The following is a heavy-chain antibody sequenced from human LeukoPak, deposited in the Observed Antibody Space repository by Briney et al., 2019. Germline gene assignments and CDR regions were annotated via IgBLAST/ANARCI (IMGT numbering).Heavy chain of an antibody. CDR3: ARAYYGSGGRSYYMDV. D-gene: IGHD3-10*01. CDR2: IYHSGST. J-gene: IGHJ6*03. Sequence: SETLSLTCSVSGGSISSGGYYWSWIRQPPGKGLEWIGYIYHSGSTYYNPSLKSRVTISVDRSKNQFSLKLSSVTAADTAVYYCARAYYGSGGRSYYMDVWGKGTTVTVSS. V-gene: IGHV4-30-2*01. CDR1: GGSISSGGYY.